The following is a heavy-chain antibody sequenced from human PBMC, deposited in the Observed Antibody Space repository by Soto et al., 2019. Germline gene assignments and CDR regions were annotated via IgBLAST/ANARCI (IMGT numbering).Heavy chain of an antibody. J-gene: IGHJ5*02. Sequence: PSETLSLTCTVSGGSISSGDYYWSWIRQPPGKGLEWIGYIYYSGSTYYNPSLKSRVTISVDTSKNQFSLKLSSVTAADTAVYYCARVLILAAGSFDPWGQGTLVTV. CDR1: GGSISSGDYY. CDR2: IYYSGST. CDR3: ARVLILAAGSFDP. D-gene: IGHD6-13*01. V-gene: IGHV4-30-4*01.